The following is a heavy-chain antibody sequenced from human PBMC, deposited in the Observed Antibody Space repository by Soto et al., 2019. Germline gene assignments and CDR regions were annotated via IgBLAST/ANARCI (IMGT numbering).Heavy chain of an antibody. CDR3: TTLFRDF. Sequence: EVQLVESGGGLVKPGGSLRLSCAASGFAFSDVWMTWVRQAPGKGLEWVGRIKTKGEGGTTDYAAPVKGRFTISRDDSKSMVSLEMNSLKTDDIAVYYCTTLFRDFWGQGTLVTVSS. J-gene: IGHJ1*01. V-gene: IGHV3-15*01. CDR2: IKTKGEGGTT. D-gene: IGHD2-21*01. CDR1: GFAFSDVW.